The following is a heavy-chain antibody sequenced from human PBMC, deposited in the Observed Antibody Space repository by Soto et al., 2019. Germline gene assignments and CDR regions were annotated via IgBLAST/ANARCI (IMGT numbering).Heavy chain of an antibody. Sequence: QVQLVESGGGVVQPGRSLRLSCAASGFTFSSYGMHWVRQAPGKGLEWVAVISYDGSNKYYADSVKGRFTISRDNSKNTLYLQMNSRRAEDTAVYYCANGDGMDVWGQGTKVTVSS. CDR1: GFTFSSYG. CDR2: ISYDGSNK. V-gene: IGHV3-30*18. D-gene: IGHD3-10*01. J-gene: IGHJ6*02. CDR3: ANGDGMDV.